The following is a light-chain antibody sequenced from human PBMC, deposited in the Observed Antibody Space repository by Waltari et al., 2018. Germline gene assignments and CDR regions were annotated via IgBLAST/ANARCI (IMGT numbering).Light chain of an antibody. Sequence: DIQMTQSPSSLSASVGDRVNITCRASQGISPYLAWFQLKPGKAPKSLIYAASNLQSGVPSKFSGSRSGTEFTLTISSLQPEDFGTYYCQQYSNYPITFGQGTRLEIK. CDR3: QQYSNYPIT. CDR1: QGISPY. J-gene: IGKJ5*01. V-gene: IGKV1-16*02. CDR2: AAS.